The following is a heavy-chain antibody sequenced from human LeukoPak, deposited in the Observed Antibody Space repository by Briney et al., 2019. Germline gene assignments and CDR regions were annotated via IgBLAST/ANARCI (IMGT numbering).Heavy chain of an antibody. CDR1: GGTFNSYA. D-gene: IGHD3-10*01. Sequence: SVKVSCKASGGTFNSYAISWVRQAPGQGLEWMGGIIPIFGTANYAQKFQGRVTITADESTSTAYMELSSLRSEDTAVYYCARDVSRGSYYHYYYYMDVWGKGTTVTVSS. J-gene: IGHJ6*03. CDR3: ARDVSRGSYYHYYYYMDV. V-gene: IGHV1-69*01. CDR2: IIPIFGTA.